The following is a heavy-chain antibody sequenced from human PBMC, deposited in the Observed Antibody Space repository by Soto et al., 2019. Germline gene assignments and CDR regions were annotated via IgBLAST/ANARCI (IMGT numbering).Heavy chain of an antibody. V-gene: IGHV1-8*02. CDR1: GYTFTSYD. CDR2: MNPHSGNT. Sequence: QVQLVQSGAEVKNPGASVKFYCKAAGYTFTSYDINWVRQATGQGLEWMGWMNPHSGNTGYAQKFQGRVTMTRNTSISTASMELRSLRSEDTAVYYCARAVVPAAQYSFDYWGQGTLVTVSS. D-gene: IGHD2-2*01. J-gene: IGHJ4*02. CDR3: ARAVVPAAQYSFDY.